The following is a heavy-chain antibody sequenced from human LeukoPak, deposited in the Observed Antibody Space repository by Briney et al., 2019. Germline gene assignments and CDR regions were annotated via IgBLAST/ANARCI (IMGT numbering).Heavy chain of an antibody. J-gene: IGHJ4*02. CDR3: ACHSGWSGPSE. CDR1: GYSFTGYC. V-gene: IGHV1-2*02. D-gene: IGHD6-19*01. Sequence: ASVKVSCKASGYSFTGYCIHWVRQAPGQGLEWMGWINPNSGGTNYAQKFQGRVTMTRDTSISTAYMELSRLRSDDTAVYYCACHSGWSGPSEWGQGTLVTVSS. CDR2: INPNSGGT.